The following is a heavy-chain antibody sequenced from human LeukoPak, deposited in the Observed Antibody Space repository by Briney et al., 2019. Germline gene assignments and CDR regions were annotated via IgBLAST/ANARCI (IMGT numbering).Heavy chain of an antibody. CDR1: GFTFSIYW. CDR2: IYSGGST. J-gene: IGHJ4*02. Sequence: GGSLRLSCAASGFTFSIYWMSWVRQAPGKGLEWVSVIYSGGSTYYADSVKGRFTISRDNSKNTLYLQMNSLRAEDTAVYYCARGAGGYDLAYWGQGTLVTVSS. CDR3: ARGAGGYDLAY. V-gene: IGHV3-53*01. D-gene: IGHD5-12*01.